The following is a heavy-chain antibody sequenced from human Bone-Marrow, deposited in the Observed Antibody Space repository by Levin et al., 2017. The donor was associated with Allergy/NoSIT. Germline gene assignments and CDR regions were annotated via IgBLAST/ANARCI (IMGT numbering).Heavy chain of an antibody. Sequence: GGSLRLSCAASGFTFSGYAMNWIRQAPGKGLEWVSTILGDGSKTFYADSVKGRFTISRDNSRNTLYLHMSSLRADDTAVYYFAKRWGSNYDPSGLYAFEIWGQGTMVTVSS. CDR1: GFTFSGYA. CDR2: ILGDGSKT. V-gene: IGHV3-23*05. CDR3: AKRWGSNYDPSGLYAFEI. J-gene: IGHJ3*02. D-gene: IGHD3-22*01.